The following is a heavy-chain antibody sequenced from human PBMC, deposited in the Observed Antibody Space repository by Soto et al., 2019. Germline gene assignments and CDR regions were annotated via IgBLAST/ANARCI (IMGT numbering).Heavy chain of an antibody. CDR2: VSIGGST. CDR1: GFTFSSYA. Sequence: PGGSLRLSCAASGFTFSSYAMGWVRQGPGKGLEWVAVVSIGGSTHYADSVRGRFTISRDNSKNTLSLQMNSLTAEDTAVYFCAKRRGGGGHFDYWGQGAMVTV. CDR3: AKRRGGGGHFDY. J-gene: IGHJ4*02. D-gene: IGHD2-15*01. V-gene: IGHV3-23*01.